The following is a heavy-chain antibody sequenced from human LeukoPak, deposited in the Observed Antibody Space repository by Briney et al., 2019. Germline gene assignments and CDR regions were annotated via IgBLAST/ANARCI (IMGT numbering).Heavy chain of an antibody. CDR3: ARDIYFHEMYYDSSGYYPKFDY. CDR1: GGTFSSYA. Sequence: GASVKVSCKASGGTFSSYAISWVRQAPGQGLEWMGGIIPIFGTANYAQKFQGRVTITADESTSTAYMELSSLRSEDTAVYYCARDIYFHEMYYDSSGYYPKFDYWGQGTLVTVSS. CDR2: IIPIFGTA. J-gene: IGHJ4*02. D-gene: IGHD3-22*01. V-gene: IGHV1-69*13.